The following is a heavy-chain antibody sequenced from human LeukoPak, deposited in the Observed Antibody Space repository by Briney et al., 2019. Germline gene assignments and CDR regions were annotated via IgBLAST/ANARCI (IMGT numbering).Heavy chain of an antibody. CDR3: AKSYDYVPNWFDP. CDR2: ISGSGGST. V-gene: IGHV3-23*01. J-gene: IGHJ5*02. Sequence: GGSLRLSCAASGLTFSSYAMSWVRQAPGKGLEWVSTISGSGGSTYYADSVKGRFTISRDNSKNTLYLQMNSLRAEDTAVYYCAKSYDYVPNWFDPWGQGTLVTVSS. D-gene: IGHD5-12*01. CDR1: GLTFSSYA.